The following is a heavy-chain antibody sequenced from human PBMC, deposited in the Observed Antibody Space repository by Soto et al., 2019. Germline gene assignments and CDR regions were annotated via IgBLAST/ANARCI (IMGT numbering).Heavy chain of an antibody. J-gene: IGHJ6*02. CDR3: ARDPATATYYYGMDV. CDR2: IYYSGST. Sequence: QVQLQESGPGLVKPSQTLSLTCTVSGGSISSGGYYWSWIRQHPGKGLEWIGYIYYSGSTYYNPSLKSRVTIAVDTSKNQFSLKLSSVTAADTAVYYCARDPATATYYYGMDVWGQGTTVTVSS. D-gene: IGHD4-17*01. V-gene: IGHV4-31*03. CDR1: GGSISSGGYY.